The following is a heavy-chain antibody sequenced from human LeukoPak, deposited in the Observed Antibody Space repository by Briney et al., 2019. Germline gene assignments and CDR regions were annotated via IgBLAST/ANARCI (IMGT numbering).Heavy chain of an antibody. CDR1: GFTFNTYS. V-gene: IGHV3-21*01. CDR2: ISGSGTYI. Sequence: PGGSLRLSCAASGFTFNTYSMNWVRQAPGKRLEWVSAISGSGTYIYYPDSLKGRFTISRDNAKNSLYLQVTSLRAEDTAVYYCARRTYPNDAFDIWGQGTMVSVSS. J-gene: IGHJ3*02. D-gene: IGHD1-7*01. CDR3: ARRTYPNDAFDI.